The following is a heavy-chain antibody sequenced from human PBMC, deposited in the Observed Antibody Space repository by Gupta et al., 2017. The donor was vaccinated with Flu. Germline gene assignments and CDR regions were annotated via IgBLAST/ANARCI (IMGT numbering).Heavy chain of an antibody. CDR2: TYHRSKFFY. CDR3: ARGRGVLTGFEI. J-gene: IGHJ3*02. V-gene: IGHV6-1*01. Sequence: QVQLQQSGPGLVKPSQTLSLTCVISGDRVSNNSATWNWIRQSPSRGLEWLGRTYHRSKFFYDYAVSMTSRVTINADASKNQVSLQVNSVSPEDTAVYFCARGRGVLTGFEIWGQGSAVTVSS. D-gene: IGHD3-9*01. CDR1: GDRVSNNSAT.